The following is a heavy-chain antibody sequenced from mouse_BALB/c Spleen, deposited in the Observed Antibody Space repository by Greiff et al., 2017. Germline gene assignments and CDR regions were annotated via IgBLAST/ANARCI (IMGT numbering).Heavy chain of an antibody. CDR2: ISSGSSTI. CDR3: ARSIHYYGLCDY. D-gene: IGHD1-2*01. J-gene: IGHJ2*01. Sequence: EVKVVESGGGLVQPGGSRKLSCAASGFTFSSFGMHWVRQAPEKGLEWVAYISSGSSTIYYADTVKGRFTISRDNPKNTLFLQMTSLRSEDTAMYYCARSIHYYGLCDYWGQGTTLTVSS. CDR1: GFTFSSFG. V-gene: IGHV5-17*02.